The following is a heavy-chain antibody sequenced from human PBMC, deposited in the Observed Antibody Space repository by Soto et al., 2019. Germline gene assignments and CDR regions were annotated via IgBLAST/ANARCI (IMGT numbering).Heavy chain of an antibody. D-gene: IGHD2-15*01. V-gene: IGHV3-53*01. J-gene: IGHJ4*02. CDR1: GFTVSNNY. Sequence: ESLQLSCVASGFTVSNNYMSWVRQAPGRGLEWVSAISNTGSTYYAGSVKGRSTISRDSSTNTLYLEVNSLRADDTAVYYCAKVNVVVVAATFEYGYYFDYWGQGTLVTVSS. CDR2: ISNTGST. CDR3: AKVNVVVVAATFEYGYYFDY.